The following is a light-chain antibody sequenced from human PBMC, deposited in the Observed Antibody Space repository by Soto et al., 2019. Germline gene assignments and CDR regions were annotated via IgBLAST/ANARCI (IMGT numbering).Light chain of an antibody. Sequence: QSVLTQSSSASASLGSSVKLTCTLSSGHSSYIIAWHQQQPGKAPRYLMKLEGSGSYNKGSGVPDRFSGSSSGADRYLTISNLQFEEEADYYCETWDSNTHWVFGGGTKLTVL. CDR3: ETWDSNTHWV. V-gene: IGLV4-60*02. CDR2: LEGSGSY. J-gene: IGLJ3*02. CDR1: SGHSSYI.